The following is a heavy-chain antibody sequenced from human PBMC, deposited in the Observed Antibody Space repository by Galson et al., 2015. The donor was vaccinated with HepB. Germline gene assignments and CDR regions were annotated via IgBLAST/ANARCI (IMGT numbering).Heavy chain of an antibody. Sequence: SVKVSCKASGYTFTSYYMHWVRQAPGQGLEWMGIINPSGGSTSYAQKFQGRVTMTRDTSTSTVYMELSSLRSEDTAVYYCARQGYYDSSGYSLFFDPWGQGTLVTVSS. D-gene: IGHD3-22*01. J-gene: IGHJ5*02. CDR1: GYTFTSYY. CDR3: ARQGYYDSSGYSLFFDP. CDR2: INPSGGST. V-gene: IGHV1-46*01.